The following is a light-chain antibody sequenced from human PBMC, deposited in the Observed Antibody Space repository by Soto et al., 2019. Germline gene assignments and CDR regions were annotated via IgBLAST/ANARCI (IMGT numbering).Light chain of an antibody. Sequence: DIQMTQSPSSLSASVGDRVTIACQASHNIYNYLNWYHQKPGKAPKLLIFDASNLERGVPSRFSGSGSRTHFSLSINNLHPEDVGTYFCQHYYNLPLTIGGGTKVEI. CDR3: QHYYNLPLT. J-gene: IGKJ4*01. V-gene: IGKV1-33*01. CDR1: HNIYNY. CDR2: DAS.